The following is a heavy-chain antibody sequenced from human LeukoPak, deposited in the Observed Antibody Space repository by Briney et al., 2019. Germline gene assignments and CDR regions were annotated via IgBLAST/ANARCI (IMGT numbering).Heavy chain of an antibody. V-gene: IGHV1-2*02. Sequence: ASVKVSCKASGYTFTGYYMHWVRQAPGQGLEWMGWINPNSGGTKYAQKFQGRVTMTRDTSISTAYMELSSLTSDDTAVYYCASSEFCGGDCYAFDIWGQGTMVTVSS. CDR1: GYTFTGYY. CDR2: INPNSGGT. D-gene: IGHD2-21*01. J-gene: IGHJ3*02. CDR3: ASSEFCGGDCYAFDI.